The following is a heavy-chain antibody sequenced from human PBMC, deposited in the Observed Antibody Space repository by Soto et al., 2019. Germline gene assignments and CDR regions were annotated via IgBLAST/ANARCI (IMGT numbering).Heavy chain of an antibody. V-gene: IGHV3-30*01. Sequence: VKGRFTISRDNSKNTLYLQMNSLRAEDTAVYYCARDPGWTDFAEWTYHLDYWGQGTLVTVSS. CDR3: ARDPGWTDFAEWTYHLDY. J-gene: IGHJ4*02. D-gene: IGHD3-3*01.